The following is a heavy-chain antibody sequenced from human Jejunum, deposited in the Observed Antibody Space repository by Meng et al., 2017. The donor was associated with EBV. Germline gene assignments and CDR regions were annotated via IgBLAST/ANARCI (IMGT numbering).Heavy chain of an antibody. J-gene: IGHJ4*02. V-gene: IGHV3-30-3*01. CDR3: VREIRGYYSAY. CDR1: GFTFSSYA. CDR2: ISYDGSNK. Sequence: QVRPVESGGGVVQPGMSLRLSCAASGFTFSSYAMQWVRQAPGKGLEWVALISYDGSNKYYADSVKGRFTISRDSSKNTLFLQMNSLRAEDTAVYYCVREIRGYYSAYWGQGALVTVSS. D-gene: IGHD3-3*01.